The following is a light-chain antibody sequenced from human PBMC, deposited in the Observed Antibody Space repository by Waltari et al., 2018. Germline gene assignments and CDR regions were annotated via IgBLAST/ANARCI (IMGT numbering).Light chain of an antibody. CDR2: EVN. J-gene: IGLJ3*02. V-gene: IGLV2-8*01. Sequence: QSALTQPPSSSGSPGQSVTIACPGSSSASGISIFFSWYQQHPGKAPKPMIYEVNKRPSRVPDRFSGSKSGNTASLTVSGLQAEDEADYYCTSFAGSDIWVFGGGTKLTVL. CDR3: TSFAGSDIWV. CDR1: SSASGISIF.